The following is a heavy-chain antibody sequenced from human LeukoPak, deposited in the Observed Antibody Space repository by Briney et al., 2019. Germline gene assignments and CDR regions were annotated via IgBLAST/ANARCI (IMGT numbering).Heavy chain of an antibody. J-gene: IGHJ4*02. D-gene: IGHD3-10*01. CDR3: ARGDSVWFGEFSN. V-gene: IGHV3-48*04. CDR2: ISTSSSSI. CDR1: GFTFSSNS. Sequence: GGSLRLSCAASGFTFSSNSMNWVRQAPGKGLEWVSYISTSSSSIYYADSVKGRFTISRDNAKNSLYLQMNSLRAEDTAVYYCARGDSVWFGEFSNWGQGTLVTVSS.